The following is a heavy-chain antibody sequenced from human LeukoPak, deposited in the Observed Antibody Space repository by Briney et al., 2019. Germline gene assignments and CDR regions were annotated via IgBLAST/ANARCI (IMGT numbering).Heavy chain of an antibody. Sequence: GGSLRLSCAASGFTFSSFAMSWVRQAPGKGLEWVSNIATTTYYADSVKGRFTISRDNSKNTLYLQMNSLRAEDTAVYYCAKGYYDSSGPQLNAFDIWGQGTMVTVSS. V-gene: IGHV3-23*01. D-gene: IGHD3-22*01. CDR1: GFTFSSFA. J-gene: IGHJ3*02. CDR3: AKGYYDSSGPQLNAFDI. CDR2: IATTT.